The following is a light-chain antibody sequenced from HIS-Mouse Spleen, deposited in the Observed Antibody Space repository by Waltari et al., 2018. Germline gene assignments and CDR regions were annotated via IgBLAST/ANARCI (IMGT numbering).Light chain of an antibody. J-gene: IGLJ3*02. CDR3: GTWDSSLSAWV. Sequence: QSVLTQPHSVSAAPGQKVTISCSGSSPNIGNNYVSWYQQLPGTAPKLLIYDNNKRPSGIPDRFSGSKSGTSATLGITGLQTGDEADYYCGTWDSSLSAWVFGGGTKLTVL. V-gene: IGLV1-51*01. CDR1: SPNIGNNY. CDR2: DNN.